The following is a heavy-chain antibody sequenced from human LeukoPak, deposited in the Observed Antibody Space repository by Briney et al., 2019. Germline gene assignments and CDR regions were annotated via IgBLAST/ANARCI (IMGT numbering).Heavy chain of an antibody. CDR1: GYTFTGYY. CDR2: INPNSGGT. CDR3: ARGFCSSTSCYMDV. V-gene: IGHV1-2*06. J-gene: IGHJ6*03. Sequence: ASVKVSCKASGYTFTGYYMHWVRQAPGQGLEWMGRINPNSGGTNYAQKFQGRVTMTRDTSISTAYMDLSRLRSDDTAVYYCARGFCSSTSCYMDVWAKGPRSPSP. D-gene: IGHD2-2*01.